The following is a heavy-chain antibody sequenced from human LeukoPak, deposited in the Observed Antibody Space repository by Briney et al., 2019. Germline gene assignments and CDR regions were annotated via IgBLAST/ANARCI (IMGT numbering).Heavy chain of an antibody. CDR2: IIPIFGTA. CDR1: GGTFSSYA. J-gene: IGHJ4*02. V-gene: IGHV1-69*13. CDR3: VRDKRYCSSTSCYYLDY. D-gene: IGHD2-2*01. Sequence: SVKVPCKASGGTFSSYAISWVRQAPGQGLEWMGGIIPIFGTANYAQKFQGRVTITADESTSTAYMELSSLRSEDTAVYYCVRDKRYCSSTSCYYLDYWGQGTLVTVSS.